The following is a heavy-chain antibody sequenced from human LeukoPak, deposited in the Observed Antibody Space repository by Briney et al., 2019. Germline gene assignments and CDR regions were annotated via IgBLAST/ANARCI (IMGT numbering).Heavy chain of an antibody. J-gene: IGHJ3*02. Sequence: PSETLSLTCTVSGGSISSYYWSRIRQPPGKGLEWIGYIYYSGSTNYNSSLKSRVTISVDTSKNQFSLKLSSVTAADTAVYYCARDKWEPAFDIWGQGTMVTVSS. CDR2: IYYSGST. D-gene: IGHD1-26*01. CDR3: ARDKWEPAFDI. V-gene: IGHV4-59*01. CDR1: GGSISSYY.